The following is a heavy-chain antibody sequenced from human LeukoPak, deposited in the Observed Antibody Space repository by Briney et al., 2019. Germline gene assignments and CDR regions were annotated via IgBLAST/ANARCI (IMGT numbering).Heavy chain of an antibody. CDR1: GGSFSGYY. V-gene: IGHV4-34*01. D-gene: IGHD6-19*01. J-gene: IGHJ4*02. Sequence: SETLSLTCAVYGGSFSGYYWSWIRQPPGKGLEWIGEINHSGSTNYNPSLKSRVTISVDTSKNQFSLKLSSVTAADTAVYYCASRGPKYSSGWYGPYYFDYWGQGTLVTASS. CDR2: INHSGST. CDR3: ASRGPKYSSGWYGPYYFDY.